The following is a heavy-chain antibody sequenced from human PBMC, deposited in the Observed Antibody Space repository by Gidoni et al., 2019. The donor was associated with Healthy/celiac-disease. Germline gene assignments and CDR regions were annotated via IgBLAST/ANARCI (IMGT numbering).Heavy chain of an antibody. CDR2: IYYSGST. V-gene: IGHV4-61*01. CDR3: ARSGGEAPGRGAFDI. J-gene: IGHJ3*02. CDR1: GGSVSSGSYY. Sequence: QVQLQESGPGLVKPSETLSLTCTVSGGSVSSGSYYWSWIRQPPGKGLEWIGYIYYSGSTNYNPSLKSRVTISVDTSKNQFSLKLSSVTAADTAVYYCARSGGEAPGRGAFDIWGQGTMVTVSS. D-gene: IGHD7-27*01.